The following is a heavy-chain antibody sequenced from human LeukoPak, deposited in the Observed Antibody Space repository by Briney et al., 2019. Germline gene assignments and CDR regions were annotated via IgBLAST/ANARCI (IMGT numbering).Heavy chain of an antibody. V-gene: IGHV4-39*07. J-gene: IGHJ4*02. CDR2: IYYSGST. CDR3: ARGTSYSGYDFDY. CDR1: GGSISSSSYY. D-gene: IGHD5-12*01. Sequence: SETLSLTCTVSGGSISSSSYYWGWIRQPPGKGLEWIGSIYYSGSTYYNPSLKSRVTISVDTSKNQFSLKLSSVTAADTAVYYCARGTSYSGYDFDYWGQGTLVTVSS.